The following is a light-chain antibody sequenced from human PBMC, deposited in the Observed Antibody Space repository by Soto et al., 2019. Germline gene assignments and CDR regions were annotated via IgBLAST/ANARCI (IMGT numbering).Light chain of an antibody. J-gene: IGLJ2*01. Sequence: QAVVTQPASVSGSPGQSITISCTGTSSDVGGYNYVSWYQQHPGKAPKLMIYDVTNRPSGVSDRFSGSRSGNTASLTISGLQAEDEADYYCNSYASSATPLFGGGTKLTVL. V-gene: IGLV2-14*01. CDR3: NSYASSATPL. CDR1: SSDVGGYNY. CDR2: DVT.